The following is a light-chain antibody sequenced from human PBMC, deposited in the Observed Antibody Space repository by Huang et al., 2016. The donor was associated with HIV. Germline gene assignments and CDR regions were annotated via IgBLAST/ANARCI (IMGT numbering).Light chain of an antibody. J-gene: IGKJ4*01. CDR1: QSLRDTY. V-gene: IGKV3-20*01. CDR2: GAS. Sequence: EIVLTQSPGTLSLSPGETATFSCRASQSLRDTYIAWYQQRPGQGPWLLIDGASSRATGIPDRFSGSGSGTDFTLTINRLEPQEFAVYFCLQYDRSPLTFGGGTKVEL. CDR3: LQYDRSPLT.